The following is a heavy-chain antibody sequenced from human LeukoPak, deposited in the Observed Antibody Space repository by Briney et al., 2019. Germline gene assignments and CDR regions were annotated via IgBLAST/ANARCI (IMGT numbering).Heavy chain of an antibody. CDR1: GCTFTSYG. D-gene: IGHD6-19*01. Sequence: ASVKVSCKASGCTFTSYGISWVRQAPGQGLEWMGWISAYNGNTNYAQKLQGRVTMTTDTSTSTAYMELRSLRSDDTAVYYCARSALIAVAGKDDYWGQGTLVTVSS. V-gene: IGHV1-18*04. J-gene: IGHJ4*02. CDR2: ISAYNGNT. CDR3: ARSALIAVAGKDDY.